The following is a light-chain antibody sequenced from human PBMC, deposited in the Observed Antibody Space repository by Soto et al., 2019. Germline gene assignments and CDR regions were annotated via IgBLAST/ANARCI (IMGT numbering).Light chain of an antibody. Sequence: EIGLTQSPGTLSLSPGERATLSCRASQSLSSNFLAWYQQKPGQAPRLLIYHAFSRATGMPDRFSGSGSGTDFTLTISRLEPEDFAVYYCQQYDSSPYTFGQGTKLDIK. CDR3: QQYDSSPYT. CDR2: HAF. J-gene: IGKJ2*01. V-gene: IGKV3-20*01. CDR1: QSLSSNF.